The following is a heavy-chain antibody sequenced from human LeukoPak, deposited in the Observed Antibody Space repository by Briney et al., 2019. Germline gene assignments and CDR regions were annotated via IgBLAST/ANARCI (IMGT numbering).Heavy chain of an antibody. Sequence: LSETLSLTCTVSGGSISSGGYYWSWIRQHPGKGLEWIGYIYYSGSTYYNPSLKSRVTISVDTSKNQFSLKLSSVTAADTAVYYCAREGREVDYDSSGSIDGVDYWGQGTLVTVSS. V-gene: IGHV4-31*03. D-gene: IGHD3-22*01. CDR2: IYYSGST. J-gene: IGHJ4*02. CDR1: GGSISSGGYY. CDR3: AREGREVDYDSSGSIDGVDY.